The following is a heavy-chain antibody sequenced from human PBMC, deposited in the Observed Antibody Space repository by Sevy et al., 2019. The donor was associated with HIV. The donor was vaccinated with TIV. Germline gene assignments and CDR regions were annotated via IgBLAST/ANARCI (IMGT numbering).Heavy chain of an antibody. D-gene: IGHD1-1*01. CDR2: IKQDGSEK. Sequence: GGSLRLSCVVSGFTFSSYWMSWVRQAPGKGLEWVANIKQDGSEKYSLDSVKGRFTISRDNAKNSLYLQMNSLRAEDTAVYYCAREQLSYYYYSMDVWGQGTTVTVSS. CDR1: GFTFSSYW. J-gene: IGHJ6*02. V-gene: IGHV3-7*01. CDR3: AREQLSYYYYSMDV.